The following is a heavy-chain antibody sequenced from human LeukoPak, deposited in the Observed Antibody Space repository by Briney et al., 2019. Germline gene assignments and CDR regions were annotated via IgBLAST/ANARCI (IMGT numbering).Heavy chain of an antibody. CDR3: ARGEGYSYGYVTPYYFDY. D-gene: IGHD5-18*01. J-gene: IGHJ4*02. CDR1: GGSISSGGYY. Sequence: SQTLSLTCTVSGGSISSGGYYWSWIRQHPGKGLEWIGYIYYSGSTYYNPSLNSRVTISVYTTKNQFSLRLSSVTAADTAVYYCARGEGYSYGYVTPYYFDYWGQGTLVTVSS. CDR2: IYYSGST. V-gene: IGHV4-31*03.